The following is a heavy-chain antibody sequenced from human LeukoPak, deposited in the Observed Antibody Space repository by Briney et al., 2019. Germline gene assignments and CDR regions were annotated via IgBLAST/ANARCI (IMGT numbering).Heavy chain of an antibody. J-gene: IGHJ4*02. D-gene: IGHD6-13*01. CDR1: GFTFSSYA. CDR3: ARVRGLSSWYDYYFDY. V-gene: IGHV3-30-3*01. CDR2: ISYDGSNK. Sequence: PGRSLRLSCAASGFTFSSYAMHWVRQAPGKGLEWVAVISYDGSNKYYADSVKGRFTISRDNSKNTLYLQMNSPRAEDTAVYYCARVRGLSSWYDYYFDYWGQGPLVTVSS.